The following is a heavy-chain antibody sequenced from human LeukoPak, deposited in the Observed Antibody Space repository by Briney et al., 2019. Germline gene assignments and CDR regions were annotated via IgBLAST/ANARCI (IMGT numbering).Heavy chain of an antibody. J-gene: IGHJ4*02. Sequence: SETLSLTCTVSGYSISSGYYWGWIRQPPGKGLEWIGSIYHSGSTYYNPSLKSRVTISVDTSKNQFSLKLSSVTAADTAVYYCARLWGFGELPESGWGQGTLVTVSS. D-gene: IGHD3-10*01. CDR2: IYHSGST. CDR1: GYSISSGYY. V-gene: IGHV4-38-2*02. CDR3: ARLWGFGELPESG.